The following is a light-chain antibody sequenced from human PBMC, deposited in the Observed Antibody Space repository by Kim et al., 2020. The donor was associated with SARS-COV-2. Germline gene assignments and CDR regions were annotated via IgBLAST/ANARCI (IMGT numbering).Light chain of an antibody. CDR1: SLRSYY. V-gene: IGLV3-19*01. CDR3: NSRDSSGNHLGV. J-gene: IGLJ3*02. CDR2: GKN. Sequence: SSELTQDPAVSVALGQKVRITCQGDSLRSYYASCYQQKPGQAPVLVIYGKNNRPSGIPDRFSGSSSGNTASLTITGAQAEDEADYYCNSRDSSGNHLGVFGGGTKLTVL.